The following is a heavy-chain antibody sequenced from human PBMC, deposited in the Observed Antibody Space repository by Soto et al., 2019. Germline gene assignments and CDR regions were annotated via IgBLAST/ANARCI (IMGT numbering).Heavy chain of an antibody. CDR3: AGNRKLELRLDGSDAFDI. D-gene: IGHD1-7*01. CDR2: INHSGST. V-gene: IGHV4-34*01. CDR1: GGSFSGYY. Sequence: SETLSLTCAVYGGSFSGYYWSWIRQPPGKGLEWIGEINHSGSTNYNPSLKSRVTISVDTSKNQFSLKLSSVTAADTAVYYCAGNRKLELRLDGSDAFDIWGQGTMVTVSS. J-gene: IGHJ3*02.